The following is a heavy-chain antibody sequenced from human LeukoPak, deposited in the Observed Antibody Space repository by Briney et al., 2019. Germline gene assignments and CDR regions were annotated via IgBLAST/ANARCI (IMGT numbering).Heavy chain of an antibody. CDR1: GGSFSTYY. V-gene: IGHV4-59*01. D-gene: IGHD1-14*01. CDR2: IYYSGTT. CDR3: ARSNGAYRSFDY. Sequence: SGTLSLTCAASGGSFSTYYMRWIRQPPGKGLEWIGYIYYSGTTDYNPSLKSRVTISVDTSSNQISLKVSSVTAADTAVYYCARSNGAYRSFDYWGQGTLVPVSS. J-gene: IGHJ4*02.